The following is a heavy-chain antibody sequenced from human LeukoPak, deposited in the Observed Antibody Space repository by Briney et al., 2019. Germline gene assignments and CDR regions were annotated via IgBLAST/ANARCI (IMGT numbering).Heavy chain of an antibody. V-gene: IGHV3-30*04. D-gene: IGHD3-10*01. CDR2: ISYDGSNK. CDR1: GFTLSNYA. Sequence: PGGSLRLSCAASGFTLSNYAIHWVRRPPGKGLEWVAVISYDGSNKFYADSVKGRFTISRDNSKNSLYLQMNSLRADDTAVYYCARDSGFSGAQRGEFWGQGTLVTVSS. CDR3: ARDSGFSGAQRGEF. J-gene: IGHJ4*02.